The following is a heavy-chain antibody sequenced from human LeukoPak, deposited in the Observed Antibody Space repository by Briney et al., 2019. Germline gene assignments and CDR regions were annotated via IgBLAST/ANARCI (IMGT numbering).Heavy chain of an antibody. J-gene: IGHJ6*02. D-gene: IGHD3-9*01. V-gene: IGHV4-39*01. CDR3: ARLRYFDWLSTRRGDYYYGMDV. CDR1: GGSISSSSYY. CDR2: SSYSGST. Sequence: SETLSLTCTVSGGSISSSSYYWGWIRQPPGKGLEWIGSSSYSGSTYYNPSLKSRVTISVDTSKNQFSLKLSSVTAADTAVYYCARLRYFDWLSTRRGDYYYGMDVWGQGTTVTVSS.